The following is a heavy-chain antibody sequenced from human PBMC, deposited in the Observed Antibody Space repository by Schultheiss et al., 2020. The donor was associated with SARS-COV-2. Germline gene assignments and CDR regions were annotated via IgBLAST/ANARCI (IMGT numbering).Heavy chain of an antibody. Sequence: GESLKISCAASGFTFSSYGMHWVRQAPGKGLEWVSGITGSGGSTYYADSVKGRFAISRDNSKNTLYLQMNSLKTEDTAVYYCTTDQSALWFGELFTDYWGQGTLVTVSS. D-gene: IGHD3-10*01. CDR1: GFTFSSYG. CDR3: TTDQSALWFGELFTDY. CDR2: ITGSGGST. V-gene: IGHV3-23*01. J-gene: IGHJ4*02.